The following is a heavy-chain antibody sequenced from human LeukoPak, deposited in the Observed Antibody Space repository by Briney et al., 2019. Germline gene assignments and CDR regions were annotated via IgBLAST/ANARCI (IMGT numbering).Heavy chain of an antibody. Sequence: GASVKVSCKASGYTFTRYGISWVRQAPGQGLEWMGWISANNGDTNSAHKVQDRVTRTTDTSTSTAYMELRSLRSDDTAVYYCARDFFHGHCAGLSCFLLDYWGQGSLVTVSS. CDR3: ARDFFHGHCAGLSCFLLDY. J-gene: IGHJ4*02. CDR1: GYTFTRYG. CDR2: ISANNGDT. V-gene: IGHV1-18*01. D-gene: IGHD2-15*01.